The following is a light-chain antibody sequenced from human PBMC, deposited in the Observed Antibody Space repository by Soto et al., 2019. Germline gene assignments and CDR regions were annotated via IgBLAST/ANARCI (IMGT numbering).Light chain of an antibody. CDR2: DTS. J-gene: IGLJ3*02. V-gene: IGLV7-46*01. CDR3: LLTYRGPWV. Sequence: QAVVTQEPSLTVSPGGTVTLTCASSTGAVTSGHHTYWFQQKPGQAPRILIYDTSNKHSWTPARFSGSLLGGQAALTLSGAQPEDEAEYYCLLTYRGPWVFGGGSKVTV. CDR1: TGAVTSGHH.